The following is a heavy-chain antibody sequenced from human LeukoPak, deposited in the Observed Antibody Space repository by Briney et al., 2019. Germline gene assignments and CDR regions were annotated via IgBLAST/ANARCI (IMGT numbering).Heavy chain of an antibody. CDR1: GTSVSGYY. Sequence: SETLSLTCTVSGTSVSGYYWSWVRQSPGKGLEWIGYIYYSGTTNYNPSLKSRVTMSVGTSKNQFSLKLTSVTAADTAVYYCARLSLVRGVLPDNWGLGTLVIVS. CDR3: ARLSLVRGVLPDN. CDR2: IYYSGTT. V-gene: IGHV4-59*02. J-gene: IGHJ4*02. D-gene: IGHD3-10*01.